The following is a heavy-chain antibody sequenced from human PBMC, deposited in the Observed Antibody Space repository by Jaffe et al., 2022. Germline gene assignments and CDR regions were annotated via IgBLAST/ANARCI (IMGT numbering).Heavy chain of an antibody. CDR1: GFTFDDYA. Sequence: EVQLVESGGGLVQPGRSLRLSCAASGFTFDDYAMHWVRQAPGKGLEWVSGISWNSGSIGYADSVKGRFTISRDNAKNSLYLQMNSLRAEDTALYYCAKDIGGDPTGSDAFDIWGQGTMVTVSS. J-gene: IGHJ3*02. CDR2: ISWNSGSI. D-gene: IGHD4-17*01. V-gene: IGHV3-9*01. CDR3: AKDIGGDPTGSDAFDI.